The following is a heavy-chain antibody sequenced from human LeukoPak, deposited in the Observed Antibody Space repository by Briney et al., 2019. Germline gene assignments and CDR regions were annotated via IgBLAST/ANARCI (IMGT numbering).Heavy chain of an antibody. CDR3: ARDSRSSSSAYYFDY. V-gene: IGHV1-69*04. D-gene: IGHD6-6*01. Sequence: SVKVSCKASGGTFSSYAISWVRQAPGQGLEWMGRIIPILGIANYAQKFQGRVTITADKSTSTAYMELSSLRSEDTAVYYCARDSRSSSSAYYFDYWGQGTLVTVSS. CDR1: GGTFSSYA. CDR2: IIPILGIA. J-gene: IGHJ4*02.